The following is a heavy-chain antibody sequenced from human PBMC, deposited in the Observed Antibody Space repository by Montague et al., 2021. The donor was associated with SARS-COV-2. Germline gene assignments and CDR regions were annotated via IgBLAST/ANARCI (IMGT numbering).Heavy chain of an antibody. CDR3: ARDWYCRGGRCHNTFDI. CDR2: ISTYDYKT. V-gene: IGHV1-18*01. CDR1: GYIFSSYS. D-gene: IGHD2-15*01. J-gene: IGHJ3*02. Sequence: SVKVSCKASGYIFSSYSISWVRQAPGQGLEWMGWISTYDYKTNYAQMVQGRVTVTTDTSTSTVYMELRSLRSDDTAVYCCARDWYCRGGRCHNTFDIWGQGTLVTVSS.